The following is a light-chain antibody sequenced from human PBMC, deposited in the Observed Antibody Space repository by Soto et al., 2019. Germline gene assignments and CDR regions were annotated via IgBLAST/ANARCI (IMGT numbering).Light chain of an antibody. J-gene: IGKJ5*01. Sequence: EVVLTQSPATLSLSPGDRATLSCRASQSVSSYFAWYQQKPGQAPRLLIYDASNRATGIPARFSGSGPGTDFTLTISSLEAEDFAVYYCQQRSIWPLTFGQGTRLEIK. CDR2: DAS. V-gene: IGKV3-11*01. CDR1: QSVSSY. CDR3: QQRSIWPLT.